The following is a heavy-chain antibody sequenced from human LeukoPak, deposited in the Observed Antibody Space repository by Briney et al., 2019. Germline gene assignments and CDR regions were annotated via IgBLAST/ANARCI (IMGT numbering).Heavy chain of an antibody. D-gene: IGHD4-17*01. CDR1: GSTFSSYA. CDR3: AKVLSTMTTVTTSPIDY. V-gene: IGHV3-23*01. CDR2: ISGSGGST. Sequence: GGSLRLSCAASGSTFSSYAMSWVRQAPGKGLEWVSAISGSGGSTYYADSVKGRFTISRDNSKNTLYLQMNSLRAVDTAVYYCAKVLSTMTTVTTSPIDYWGQGTLVTVSS. J-gene: IGHJ4*02.